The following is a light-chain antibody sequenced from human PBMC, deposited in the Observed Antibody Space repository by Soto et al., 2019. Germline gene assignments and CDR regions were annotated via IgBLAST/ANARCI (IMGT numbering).Light chain of an antibody. V-gene: IGLV2-14*03. Sequence: QSALTQPASVSGSPGQSITISCTGTSSDVGGYNYVSWYQQHTDKAPKLMISDVSNRPSGVSNRFSGSKSGNTASLTISGLQAEDEADYYCISYTTSTTLVVFGGGTKLTVL. CDR3: ISYTTSTTLVV. CDR2: DVS. CDR1: SSDVGGYNY. J-gene: IGLJ2*01.